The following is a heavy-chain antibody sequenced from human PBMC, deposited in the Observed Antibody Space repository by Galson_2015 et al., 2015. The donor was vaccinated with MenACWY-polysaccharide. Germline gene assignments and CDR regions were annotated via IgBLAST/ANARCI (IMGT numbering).Heavy chain of an antibody. Sequence: SLRLSCAASGLRFSGSGMHWVRQAPGKGLEWVAVIQYDGSNKVYIGSVKGRFTISRDNSKNTLYLEMNSLRAEDTAVYYCVREGSRIAFHAFDIWGRGTMVTVSS. CDR3: VREGSRIAFHAFDI. V-gene: IGHV3-33*01. J-gene: IGHJ3*02. CDR2: IQYDGSNK. D-gene: IGHD2-15*01. CDR1: GLRFSGSG.